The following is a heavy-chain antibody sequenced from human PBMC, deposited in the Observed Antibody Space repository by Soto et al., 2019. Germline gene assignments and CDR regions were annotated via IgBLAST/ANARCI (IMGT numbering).Heavy chain of an antibody. D-gene: IGHD3-3*01. CDR1: GFTFSSYG. Sequence: SGFTFSSYGMHWVRQAPGKGLEWVAVIWYDGSNKYYADSVKGRFTISRDNSKNTLYLQMNSLRAEDTAVYYCAREWFLEWLSRVRPSNAPEVVSSHGMDVWGQGTTVTVSS. CDR2: IWYDGSNK. J-gene: IGHJ6*02. CDR3: AREWFLEWLSRVRPSNAPEVVSSHGMDV. V-gene: IGHV3-33*01.